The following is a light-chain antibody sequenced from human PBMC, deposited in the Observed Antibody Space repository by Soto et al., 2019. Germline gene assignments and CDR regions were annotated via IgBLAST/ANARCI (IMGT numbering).Light chain of an antibody. CDR2: AAS. J-gene: IGKJ3*01. CDR3: QLFDDSLFT. CDR1: QTMTRAY. Sequence: EIVLMQTPGTLSLSPGERATLSCRASQTMTRAYVAWYQQKPGQAPRLLIYAASYRATGISDKFSGSGSGTDFSLTISRLEPEDSAVYYCQLFDDSLFTFGPGTKVDV. V-gene: IGKV3-20*01.